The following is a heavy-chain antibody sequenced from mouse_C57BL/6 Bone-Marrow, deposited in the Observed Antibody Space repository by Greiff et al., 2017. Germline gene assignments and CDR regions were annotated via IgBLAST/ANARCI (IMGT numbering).Heavy chain of an antibody. J-gene: IGHJ2*01. D-gene: IGHD2-10*02. Sequence: EVQLVESGGGLVKPGGSLKLSCAASGFTFSDYGMHWVRQAPEKGLEWVAYISSGSSTTYYADTVKGRFTISRDNAKNTLFLQMTSLRSEDTAMYYCARVWDDGYYFDYWGQGITLTVSS. CDR2: ISSGSSTT. V-gene: IGHV5-17*01. CDR1: GFTFSDYG. CDR3: ARVWDDGYYFDY.